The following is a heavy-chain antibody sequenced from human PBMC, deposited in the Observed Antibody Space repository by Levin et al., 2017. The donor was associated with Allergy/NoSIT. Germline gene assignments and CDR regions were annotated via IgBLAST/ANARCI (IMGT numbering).Heavy chain of an antibody. D-gene: IGHD5-12*01. V-gene: IGHV3-13*01. CDR2: IGTAGDT. J-gene: IGHJ4*02. CDR1: GFTFSSYD. Sequence: GESLKISCAASGFTFSSYDMHWVRQATGKGLEWVSAIGTAGDTYYPGSVKGRFTISRENAKNSLYLQMNSLRAGDTAVYYCARGRVDIVATRGPFDYRGQGTLVTVSS. CDR3: ARGRVDIVATRGPFDY.